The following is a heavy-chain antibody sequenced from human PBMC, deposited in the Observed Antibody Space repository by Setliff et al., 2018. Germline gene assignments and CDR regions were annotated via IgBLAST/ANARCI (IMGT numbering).Heavy chain of an antibody. J-gene: IGHJ5*02. CDR1: GESFSGYF. Sequence: SETLSLTCAVYGESFSGYFWSWIRQTPEKGLEWIGEINHSGSTNYNPSLKSRATISVDTSKNQFSLKLSSVTASDTAQYYCARHKTRWQPFDPWGQGTLVTVSS. CDR2: INHSGST. D-gene: IGHD2-15*01. V-gene: IGHV4-34*01. CDR3: ARHKTRWQPFDP.